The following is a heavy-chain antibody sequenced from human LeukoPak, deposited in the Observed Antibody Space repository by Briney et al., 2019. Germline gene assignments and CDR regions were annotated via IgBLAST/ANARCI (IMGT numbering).Heavy chain of an antibody. Sequence: PGGSLRLSCAASGFTFSSYAMHWVRQAPGKGLEWVALISYDGSNKYYADSVKGRFTISRDNSKNTLYLQMNSLRAEDTAVYYCAKLPAYYYDSNDYWGQGTLVTVSS. V-gene: IGHV3-30*14. CDR2: ISYDGSNK. J-gene: IGHJ4*02. CDR3: AKLPAYYYDSNDY. CDR1: GFTFSSYA. D-gene: IGHD3-22*01.